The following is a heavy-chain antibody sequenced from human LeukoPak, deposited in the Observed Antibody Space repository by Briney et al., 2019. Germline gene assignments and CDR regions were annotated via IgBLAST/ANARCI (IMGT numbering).Heavy chain of an antibody. V-gene: IGHV3-23*01. D-gene: IGHD5-24*01. Sequence: PGGSLRLSCAASGFTFSSYAMHWVRQAPGKGLEWVSAISGSGGSTYYADSVKGRSTISRDNSKDTLYLQMNSLRAEDTAVYYCAKDSRGWLQLIVDYWGQGTLVTVSS. CDR2: ISGSGGST. CDR3: AKDSRGWLQLIVDY. CDR1: GFTFSSYA. J-gene: IGHJ4*02.